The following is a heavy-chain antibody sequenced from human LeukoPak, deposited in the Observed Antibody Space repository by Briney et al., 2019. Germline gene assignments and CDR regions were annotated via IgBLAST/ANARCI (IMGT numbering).Heavy chain of an antibody. Sequence: GGSLRLSCAASGFTFSSYGMSWVRQAPGRGLEWVSAISGSGGSTYYADSVKGRFTISRDNSKNTLYLQMNSLRAEDTAVYYCASEGTTGTTWGPNYWGQGTLVTVSS. CDR1: GFTFSSYG. D-gene: IGHD1-1*01. J-gene: IGHJ4*02. CDR3: ASEGTTGTTWGPNY. CDR2: ISGSGGST. V-gene: IGHV3-23*01.